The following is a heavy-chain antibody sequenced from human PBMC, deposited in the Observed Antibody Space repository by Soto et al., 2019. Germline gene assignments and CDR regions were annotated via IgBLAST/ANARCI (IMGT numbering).Heavy chain of an antibody. V-gene: IGHV4-39*01. J-gene: IGHJ5*02. CDR2: IYYSGST. Sequence: SETLSLTCTVSGGSISSSSYYWGWIRQPPGKGLEWIGSIYYSGSTYYNPSLKSRVTISVDTSKNQFSLKLSSVTAADTAVYYCARHEDIVATMRPPRGFGWVDPWGQGTLVTVS. CDR1: GGSISSSSYY. D-gene: IGHD5-12*01. CDR3: ARHEDIVATMRPPRGFGWVDP.